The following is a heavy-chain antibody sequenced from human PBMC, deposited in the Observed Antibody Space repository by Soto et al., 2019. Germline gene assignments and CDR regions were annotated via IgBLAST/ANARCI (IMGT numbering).Heavy chain of an antibody. CDR3: ARRGGYCSGGSCSHDAFDI. CDR2: IIPIFGTA. J-gene: IGHJ3*02. Sequence: GASVKVSCKASGGTFSSYAISWVRQAPGQGLEWMGGIIPIFGTANYAQKFQGRVTITADESTSTAYMELSSLRSEDTAVYYCARRGGYCSGGSCSHDAFDIWGQGTMVTVSS. D-gene: IGHD2-15*01. CDR1: GGTFSSYA. V-gene: IGHV1-69*13.